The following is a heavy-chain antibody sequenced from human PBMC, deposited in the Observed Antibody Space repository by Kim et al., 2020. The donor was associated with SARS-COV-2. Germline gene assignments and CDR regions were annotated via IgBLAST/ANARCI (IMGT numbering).Heavy chain of an antibody. CDR2: IIPIFGTA. Sequence: SVKVSCKASGGTFSSYAISWVRQAPGQGLEWMGGIIPIFGTANYAQKFQGRVTIAADESTSTAYMELSSLRAEDTAVYYCARSPIVATIWGYYYYGMDVWGQGTTVTVSS. V-gene: IGHV1-69*13. J-gene: IGHJ6*02. D-gene: IGHD5-12*01. CDR3: ARSPIVATIWGYYYYGMDV. CDR1: GGTFSSYA.